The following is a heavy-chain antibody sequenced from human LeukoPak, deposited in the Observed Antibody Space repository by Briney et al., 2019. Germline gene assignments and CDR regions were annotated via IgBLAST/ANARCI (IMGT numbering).Heavy chain of an antibody. D-gene: IGHD3-22*01. Sequence: ASVKVSCKASGGTFSSYAISWVRQAPGQGLEWMGGIIPIFGTANYAQKFQGRVTITADESTSTAYMELSSLRSEDTAVYYCSYDSSGYSIYLQHWGQGTLVTVSS. CDR2: IIPIFGTA. J-gene: IGHJ1*01. CDR1: GGTFSSYA. CDR3: SYDSSGYSIYLQH. V-gene: IGHV1-69*01.